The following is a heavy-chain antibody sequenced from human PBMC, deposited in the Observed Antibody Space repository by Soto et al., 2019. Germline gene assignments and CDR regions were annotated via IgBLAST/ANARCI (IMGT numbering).Heavy chain of an antibody. J-gene: IGHJ4*02. Sequence: EVQLVESGGGLVQPGGSLKLSCAVSGFTFSGSAMHWVRQASGKGLEWVGRIRSKSNSYATAYAASVKGRFTISRDDSKNTSYLKMNSLKSEDAAVYYCTRGYGDYVLDYWGQGTLVTVSS. CDR2: IRSKSNSYAT. CDR1: GFTFSGSA. CDR3: TRGYGDYVLDY. V-gene: IGHV3-73*01. D-gene: IGHD4-17*01.